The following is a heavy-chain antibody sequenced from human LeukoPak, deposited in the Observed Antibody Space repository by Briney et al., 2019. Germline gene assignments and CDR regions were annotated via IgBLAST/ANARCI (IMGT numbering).Heavy chain of an antibody. CDR2: ISGGGETM. CDR1: GFTFRSYE. D-gene: IGHD2-8*02. Sequence: PGGSLRLSCVASGFTFRSYEMNWVRQAPGKGLEWVSYISGGGETMYYGDSVKGRFTTSRDNAKNSVYLQMNSLRDEDTAVYYCVRVTGGPQTFDMWGQGTMVTVSS. CDR3: VRVTGGPQTFDM. J-gene: IGHJ3*02. V-gene: IGHV3-48*03.